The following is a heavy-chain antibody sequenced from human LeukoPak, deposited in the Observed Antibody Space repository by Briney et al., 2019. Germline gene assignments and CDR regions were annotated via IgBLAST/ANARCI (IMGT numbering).Heavy chain of an antibody. CDR3: AKDNVDTAMVFNWFDP. CDR1: GFTFSSSA. Sequence: GGSLRPSCAASGFTFSSSAMSWVRQAPGKGLEWVSAISGSGVSTYYADSVKGRFTISRDNSKNTLYLQMNSLRAEDTAVYYCAKDNVDTAMVFNWFDPWGQGTLVTVSS. CDR2: ISGSGVST. D-gene: IGHD5-18*01. V-gene: IGHV3-23*01. J-gene: IGHJ5*02.